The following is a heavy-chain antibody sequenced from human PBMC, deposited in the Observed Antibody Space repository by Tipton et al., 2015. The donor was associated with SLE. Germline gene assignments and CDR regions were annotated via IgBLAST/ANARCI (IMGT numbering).Heavy chain of an antibody. V-gene: IGHV3-7*04. CDR3: ARGRGALGHCSGGSCSGAFDI. CDR1: GFTFSSYW. CDR2: IKQDGSEK. J-gene: IGHJ3*02. Sequence: GSLRLSCAASGFTFSSYWMTWVRQAPGKGLEWVSNIKQDGSEKYYVDSVKGRFTISRDNAKNSLNLQMNSLRAEDTAVYYCARGRGALGHCSGGSCSGAFDIWGQGTMVTVSS. D-gene: IGHD2-15*01.